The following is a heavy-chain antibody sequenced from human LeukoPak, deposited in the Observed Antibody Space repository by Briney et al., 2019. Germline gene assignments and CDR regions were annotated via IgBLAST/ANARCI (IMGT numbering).Heavy chain of an antibody. V-gene: IGHV3-23*01. CDR3: AKNYDILTGYYRADY. J-gene: IGHJ4*02. CDR1: GFTFSSYA. Sequence: GGSLRLSCAASGFTFSSYAMSWVRQAPGKGLEWVSAISGSGGSTYYADSVKGRFTISRDNSKNTLYLQMNSLRAEDTAVYYCAKNYDILTGYYRADYWGQGTLVTVSS. D-gene: IGHD3-9*01. CDR2: ISGSGGST.